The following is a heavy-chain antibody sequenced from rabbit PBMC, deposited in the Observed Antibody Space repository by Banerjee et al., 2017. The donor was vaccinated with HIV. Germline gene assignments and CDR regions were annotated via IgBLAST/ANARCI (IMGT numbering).Heavy chain of an antibody. V-gene: IGHV1S45*01. CDR1: GVSLNDKDV. Sequence: EQLEESGGGLVKPEGSLTLTCKASGVSLNDKDVMCWVRQAPGKGLEWIACTAGGRSSFTYYASWAKGRLTISKSSSTTVTLQMTSLTAADTATYFCARGSATMTMVITGWYFTLWGPAPSSP. J-gene: IGHJ4*01. D-gene: IGHD2-1*01. CDR3: ARGSATMTMVITGWYFTL. CDR2: TAGGRSSFT.